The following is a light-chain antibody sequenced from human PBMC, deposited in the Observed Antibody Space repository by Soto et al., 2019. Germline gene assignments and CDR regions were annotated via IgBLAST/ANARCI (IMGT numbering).Light chain of an antibody. CDR1: QSVSSY. Sequence: EIVLTQSPATLSLSPGERATLSCRASQSVSSYLAWYQQKPGQPPRLLISDASNRATGIPARFSGSGSGTDFTLTISSLEPEDFAVYYSQQRANWPLTFDQGTRLEI. J-gene: IGKJ5*01. CDR2: DAS. CDR3: QQRANWPLT. V-gene: IGKV3-11*01.